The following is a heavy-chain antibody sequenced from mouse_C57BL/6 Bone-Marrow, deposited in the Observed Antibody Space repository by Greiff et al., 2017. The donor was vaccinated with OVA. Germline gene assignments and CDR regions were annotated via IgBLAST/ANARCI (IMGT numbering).Heavy chain of an antibody. D-gene: IGHD2-3*01. CDR3: ARGDDGYSGFAY. Sequence: QVQLQQPGAELVKPGASVTLSCKASGYTFTSYWMHWVKQRPGQGLEWIGMIHPNSGSTNYNEKFKSKATLTVDKSSSTAYMQLSSLTSEDSAVYYCARGDDGYSGFAYWGQGTLVTVSA. CDR2: IHPNSGST. V-gene: IGHV1-64*01. CDR1: GYTFTSYW. J-gene: IGHJ3*01.